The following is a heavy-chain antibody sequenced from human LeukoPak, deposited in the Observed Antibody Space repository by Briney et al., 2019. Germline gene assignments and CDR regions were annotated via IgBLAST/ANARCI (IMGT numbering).Heavy chain of an antibody. V-gene: IGHV3-30*03. CDR1: GFTFSSYG. D-gene: IGHD2-15*01. CDR2: ISYDGSNK. Sequence: PGGSLRLSCAASGFTFSSYGMHWVRQAPGKGLEWVAVISYDGSNKYYADSVKGRFTISRDNSKNTLYLQMNSLRAEDTAVYYCACGPSPLLLRGYFDYWGQGTLVTVPS. J-gene: IGHJ4*02. CDR3: ACGPSPLLLRGYFDY.